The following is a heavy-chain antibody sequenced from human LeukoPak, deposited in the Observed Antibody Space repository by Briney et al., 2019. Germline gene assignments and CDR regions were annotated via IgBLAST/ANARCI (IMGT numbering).Heavy chain of an antibody. CDR3: AGGLRSFDY. J-gene: IGHJ4*02. D-gene: IGHD3-16*01. CDR1: GYTFTGYY. Sequence: GASVKVSCKASGYTFTGYYMRWVRQAPGQGLEWTGWINPNSCGTNYAQKFQGRVTMTRDTSISTAYMELSGLRSDDSAVYYCAGGLRSFDYWGQGTLVTVSS. V-gene: IGHV1-2*02. CDR2: INPNSCGT.